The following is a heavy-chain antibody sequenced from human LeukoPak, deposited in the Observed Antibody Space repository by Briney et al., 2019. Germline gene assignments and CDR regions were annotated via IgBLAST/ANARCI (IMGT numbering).Heavy chain of an antibody. V-gene: IGHV4-59*01. CDR2: IYYSGST. CDR3: ASSYDSFDY. J-gene: IGHJ4*02. CDR1: GGFISSYY. D-gene: IGHD5-18*01. Sequence: PSETLSLTCTVSGGFISSYYWSWIRQPPGKGLEWLGYIYYSGSTNYNPSLKSRVTISVDTSKNQFSLKLSSVTAADTAVYYCASSYDSFDYWGQGTLVTVSS.